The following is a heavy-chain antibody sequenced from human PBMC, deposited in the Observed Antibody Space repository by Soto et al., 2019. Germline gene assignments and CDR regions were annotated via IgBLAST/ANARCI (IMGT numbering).Heavy chain of an antibody. CDR3: AKEVSSSWFNWFDP. J-gene: IGHJ5*02. CDR2: VSGSGGST. V-gene: IGHV3-23*01. Sequence: EVQLLESGGGLVQPGGSLRLSCAASGFTFNNYAMSWVRQAPGKGLEWVSSVSGSGGSTYYADSVKGRFTISRDKSKNTLYLQMNSLRAEDTAVYYCAKEVSSSWFNWFDPWGQGTLVTVSS. D-gene: IGHD6-13*01. CDR1: GFTFNNYA.